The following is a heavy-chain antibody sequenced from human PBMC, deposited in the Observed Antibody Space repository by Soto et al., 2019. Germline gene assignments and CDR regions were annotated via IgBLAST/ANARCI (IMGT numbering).Heavy chain of an antibody. D-gene: IGHD5-18*01. CDR1: GYTFTSYD. V-gene: IGHV1-8*01. Sequence: QVPLVQSGAEVKKPGASVKVSCKASGYTFTSYDINWVRQATGQGLEWMGWMNPNSGNTGYAQKFQGRVTMTRNTSISTAYMELSSLRSEDTAVYYCARGNRGYSYGLGGYYYYGMDVWGQGTTVTVSS. J-gene: IGHJ6*02. CDR2: MNPNSGNT. CDR3: ARGNRGYSYGLGGYYYYGMDV.